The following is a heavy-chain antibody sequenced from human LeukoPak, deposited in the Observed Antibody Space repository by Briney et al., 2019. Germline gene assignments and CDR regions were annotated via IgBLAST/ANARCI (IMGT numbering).Heavy chain of an antibody. CDR3: ARPYCSSTSCLWAPNWFDP. D-gene: IGHD2-2*01. J-gene: IGHJ5*02. V-gene: IGHV3-30-3*01. CDR1: GFTFSSYA. Sequence: PGGSLRLSCAASGFTFSSYAMPWVRQAPGKGLEWVAVISYDGSNKYYADSVKGRFTISRDNSKNTLYLQMNSLRAEDTAVYYCARPYCSSTSCLWAPNWFDPWGQGTLVTVSS. CDR2: ISYDGSNK.